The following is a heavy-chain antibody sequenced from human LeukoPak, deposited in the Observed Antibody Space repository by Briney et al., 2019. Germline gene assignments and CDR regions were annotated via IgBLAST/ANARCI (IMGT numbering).Heavy chain of an antibody. V-gene: IGHV4-34*01. CDR1: GGSFSGYY. J-gene: IGHJ4*02. Sequence: SETLSLTCAVYGGSFSGYYWSWIRQPPGKGLEWIGEINHSGSTNYNPSLKSRVTISVDTSKNQFSLKLSSVTAADTAVYYCASTAAAGILYYFDYWGQGTLVTVSS. CDR2: INHSGST. CDR3: ASTAAAGILYYFDY. D-gene: IGHD6-13*01.